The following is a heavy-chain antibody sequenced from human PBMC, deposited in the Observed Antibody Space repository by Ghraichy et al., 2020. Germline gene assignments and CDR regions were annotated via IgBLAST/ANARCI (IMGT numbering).Heavy chain of an antibody. D-gene: IGHD1/OR15-1a*01. CDR2: INHSGST. J-gene: IGHJ4*02. Sequence: SETLSLTCAVYGGSFSGYYWSWIRQPPGKGLEWIGEINHSGSTNYNPSLKSRVTISVDTSKNQFSLKLSSVTAADTAVYYCARGKRSITGTPSFDYWGQGTLVTVSS. CDR3: ARGKRSITGTPSFDY. V-gene: IGHV4-34*01. CDR1: GGSFSGYY.